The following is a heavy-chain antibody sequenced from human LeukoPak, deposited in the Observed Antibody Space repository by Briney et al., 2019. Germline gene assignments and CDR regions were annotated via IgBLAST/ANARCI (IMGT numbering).Heavy chain of an antibody. CDR2: ISGSGGST. Sequence: PGGSLRLSCAASGFTFSSYAMSWVRQAPGKGLEWVSAISGSGGSTYYADSVKGRFTISRDNSKNTLYLQMNSLRAEDTAVYYCAKDPFYFGAGRSLYYMDVWGKGTTVTVSS. D-gene: IGHD3-10*01. J-gene: IGHJ6*03. V-gene: IGHV3-23*01. CDR1: GFTFSSYA. CDR3: AKDPFYFGAGRSLYYMDV.